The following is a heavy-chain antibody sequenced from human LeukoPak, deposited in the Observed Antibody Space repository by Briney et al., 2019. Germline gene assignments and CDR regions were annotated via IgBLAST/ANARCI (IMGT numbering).Heavy chain of an antibody. V-gene: IGHV3-74*01. J-gene: IGHJ3*02. CDR1: GFTFSSYS. D-gene: IGHD2-2*02. CDR2: INSDGSST. CDR3: ARGARPRYCSSTSCYITGAFDI. Sequence: GGSLRLSCAASGFTFSSYSMNWVRQAPGKGLVWVSRINSDGSSTSYADSVKGRFTISRDNAKNTLYLQMNSLRAEDTAVYYCARGARPRYCSSTSCYITGAFDIWGQGTMVTVSS.